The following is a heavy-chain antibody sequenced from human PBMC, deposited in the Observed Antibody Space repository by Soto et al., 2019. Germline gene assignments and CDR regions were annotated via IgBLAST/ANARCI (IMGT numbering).Heavy chain of an antibody. J-gene: IGHJ4*02. V-gene: IGHV1-69*13. CDR3: AAVQGGGATFHF. D-gene: IGHD1-26*01. Sequence: SVKVSCKASGGTFSSYAISWVRQARGQRLEWMGGIIPIFGTTNYAQKFQDRVKITADESTSTAYMELSSLTLEDTAVYYCAAVQGGGATFHFWGPGTLVTVSS. CDR1: GGTFSSYA. CDR2: IIPIFGTT.